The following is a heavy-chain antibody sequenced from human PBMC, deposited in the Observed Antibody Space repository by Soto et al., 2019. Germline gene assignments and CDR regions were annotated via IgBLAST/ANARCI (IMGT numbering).Heavy chain of an antibody. CDR1: SAFFRGYY. V-gene: IGHV4-34*01. Sequence: TFCSTSEIYSAFFRGYYCSCIRQHAGKGLKRIGEINHSGRTNYNPSLKSRVTISVDTSKNQFSLKLSSVTAADTAVYYCARKNAGSRLPYPNSSSWYKHDYWCHGPLFTVCS. D-gene: IGHD6-13*01. CDR2: INHSGRT. CDR3: ARKNAGSRLPYPNSSSWYKHDY. J-gene: IGHJ4*01.